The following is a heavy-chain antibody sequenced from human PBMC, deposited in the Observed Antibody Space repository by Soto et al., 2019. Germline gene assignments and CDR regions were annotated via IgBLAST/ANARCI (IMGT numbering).Heavy chain of an antibody. D-gene: IGHD1-26*01. Sequence: SETLSLTCTVSGGSISSGDYYWSWIRQPPGKGLEWIGYIYYSGSTYYNPSLKSRVTISVDTSKNQFSLKLSSVTAADTAVYYCATMKWELPRNWLDPWGQGTMVTVYS. V-gene: IGHV4-30-4*01. CDR1: GGSISSGDYY. J-gene: IGHJ5*02. CDR2: IYYSGST. CDR3: ATMKWELPRNWLDP.